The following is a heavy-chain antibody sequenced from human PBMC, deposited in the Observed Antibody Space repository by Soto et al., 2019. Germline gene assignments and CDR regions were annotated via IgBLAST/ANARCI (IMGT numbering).Heavy chain of an antibody. V-gene: IGHV3-53*01. CDR1: GFSVSSSY. D-gene: IGHD4-17*01. CDR2: IYSGGST. Sequence: EVQLVESGGGLIQPGGSLRLSCAASGFSVSSSYMSWVRQAPGKGLEWVSVIYSGGSTYYADSVKGRFTISRDNPKTTLFLQMNSLRAEDKAVYYCSRKMTTVTTSFDHWGQGTLVTVSS. CDR3: SRKMTTVTTSFDH. J-gene: IGHJ4*02.